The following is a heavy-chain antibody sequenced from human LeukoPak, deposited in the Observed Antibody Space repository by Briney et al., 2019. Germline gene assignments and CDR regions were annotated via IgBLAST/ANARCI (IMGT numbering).Heavy chain of an antibody. Sequence: ASVKVSCKASGYTFTGYYMHWVRQAPGQGLERMGWINPNSGGTNYAQKFQGWVTMTRDTSISTAYMGLSRLRSDDTAVYYCARDRMGRGSFYGMDVWGQGTTVTVSS. CDR1: GYTFTGYY. CDR2: INPNSGGT. J-gene: IGHJ6*02. V-gene: IGHV1-2*04. D-gene: IGHD3-10*01. CDR3: ARDRMGRGSFYGMDV.